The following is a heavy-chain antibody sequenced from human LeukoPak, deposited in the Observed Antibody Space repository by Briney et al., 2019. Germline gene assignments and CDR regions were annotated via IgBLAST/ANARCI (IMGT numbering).Heavy chain of an antibody. Sequence: GGSLRLSCAASGFTFSSYWMSWVRQAPGKGLEWVANIKQEGSEKYYVDSVKGRFTISRDNAKNSLFLQMNSLRAEDTAVYYCARGYSSSWYNRFDYWGQGTLVTVSS. J-gene: IGHJ4*02. CDR3: ARGYSSSWYNRFDY. D-gene: IGHD6-13*01. CDR1: GFTFSSYW. V-gene: IGHV3-7*01. CDR2: IKQEGSEK.